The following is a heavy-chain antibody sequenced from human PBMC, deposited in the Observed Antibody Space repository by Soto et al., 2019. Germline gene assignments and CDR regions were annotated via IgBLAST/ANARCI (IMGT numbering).Heavy chain of an antibody. Sequence: XXTLSLTCTVSGGSFSGYYWTWIRQPPGXXXXXIXXXNHXXSKXXXXXXXSXXXXXXARYNNQFSMQLSSVPAADTAVYYCARVPDRWGQGTMVTVYS. CDR1: GGSFSGYY. J-gene: IGHJ5*02. D-gene: IGHD2-2*01. CDR3: ARVPDR. V-gene: IGHV4-34*01. CDR2: XNHXXSK.